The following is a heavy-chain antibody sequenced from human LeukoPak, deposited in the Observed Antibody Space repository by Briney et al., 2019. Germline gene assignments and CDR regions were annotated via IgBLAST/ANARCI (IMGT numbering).Heavy chain of an antibody. CDR1: GFTFSTYS. V-gene: IGHV3-48*02. CDR3: ARVYCTGGSCYGPFDD. D-gene: IGHD2-15*01. CDR2: ISSSMSTI. Sequence: HPGGSLRLSCAASGFTFSTYSMNWVRQAPGKGLEWVSYISSSMSTIYYADSVKGRFTISRDNAKNSLYLQMNSLRDEDTAVYYCARVYCTGGSCYGPFDDWGQGTLVTVSS. J-gene: IGHJ4*02.